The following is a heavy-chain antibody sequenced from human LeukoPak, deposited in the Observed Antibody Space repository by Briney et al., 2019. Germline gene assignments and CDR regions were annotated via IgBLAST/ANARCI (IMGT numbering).Heavy chain of an antibody. D-gene: IGHD2-8*01. Sequence: GGSLRLSCAASGLTVSSNYMSWVRQAPGKGLEWVSVIYSGGSTYYADSVKGRFTVSRDNSKNTLYLQMNSLRAEDTAVYYCAREGCTNGVCSSRAFDIWGQGTMVTVSS. J-gene: IGHJ3*02. CDR1: GLTVSSNY. CDR3: AREGCTNGVCSSRAFDI. V-gene: IGHV3-53*01. CDR2: IYSGGST.